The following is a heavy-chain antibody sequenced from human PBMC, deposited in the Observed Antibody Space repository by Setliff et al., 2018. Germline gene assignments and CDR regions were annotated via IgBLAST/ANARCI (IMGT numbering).Heavy chain of an antibody. V-gene: IGHV4-39*07. D-gene: IGHD6-19*01. CDR2: INYSGSS. CDR3: ARARYSSGWYGGGGAFYYMDA. Sequence: SETLSLTCAVSGGAIDNHYYWGWIRQPPGKGLDWIGNINYSGSSYYNPSLKSRVTISLDTSKNQFSLKLSSVTAADTAVYYCARARYSSGWYGGGGAFYYMDAWGKGTTVTVSS. J-gene: IGHJ6*03. CDR1: GGAIDNHYY.